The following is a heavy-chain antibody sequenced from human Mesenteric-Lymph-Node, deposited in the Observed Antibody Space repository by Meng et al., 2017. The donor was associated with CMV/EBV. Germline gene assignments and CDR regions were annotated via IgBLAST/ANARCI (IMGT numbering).Heavy chain of an antibody. CDR3: AKASVYCTSTRCSKYFQH. Sequence: GESLKISCVASGFTFRNYVMSWVRQAPGKGLERVSGISGSGDSTFYADSVKGRFIISRDNSKNTLYLQMASLRADDTAVYYCAKASVYCTSTRCSKYFQHWGQGSLVTVSS. CDR1: GFTFRNYV. CDR2: ISGSGDST. V-gene: IGHV3-23*01. D-gene: IGHD2-2*01. J-gene: IGHJ1*01.